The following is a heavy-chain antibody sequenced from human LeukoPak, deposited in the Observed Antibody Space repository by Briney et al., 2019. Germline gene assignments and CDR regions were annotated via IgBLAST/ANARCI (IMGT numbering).Heavy chain of an antibody. V-gene: IGHV3-48*03. CDR2: IGSSGSPM. CDR1: GYSFSIYE. J-gene: IGHJ6*02. Sequence: GGSLRLSCVASGYSFSIYEMNWVRQAPGKGLEWISFIGSSGSPMYYADSVKGRFTISRDNSKNTLYLQMNSLRAEDTAVYYCAKNERIVVVPAAMSGYYYGMDVWGQGTTVTVSS. D-gene: IGHD2-2*01. CDR3: AKNERIVVVPAAMSGYYYGMDV.